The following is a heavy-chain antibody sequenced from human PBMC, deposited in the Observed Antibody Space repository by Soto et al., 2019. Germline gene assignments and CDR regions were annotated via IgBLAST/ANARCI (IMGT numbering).Heavy chain of an antibody. J-gene: IGHJ4*02. CDR2: ILPIFATA. D-gene: IGHD2-2*01. CDR1: GGTFNNYV. Sequence: QVQLVQSGGEVKTPGSSVKVSCKASGGTFNNYVVNWVRQAPGQGLEWMGGILPIFATANYAQKFQGRVTITADKSTSTAYMELTSLRSEDTAVYYCAGRCDSTTCLGHFDYWGQGTLVTVAS. CDR3: AGRCDSTTCLGHFDY. V-gene: IGHV1-69*06.